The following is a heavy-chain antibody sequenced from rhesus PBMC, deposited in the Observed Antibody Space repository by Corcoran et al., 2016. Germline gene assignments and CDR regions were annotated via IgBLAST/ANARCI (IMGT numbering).Heavy chain of an antibody. D-gene: IGHD4-23*01. CDR2: FSYSGRST. V-gene: IGHV3S18*01. CDR3: AREYSNYEGYFDY. CDR1: GFSFSAYY. J-gene: IGHJ4*01. Sequence: EVQLVESGGGLAKPGGSLRLSCAASGFSFSAYYMYWVRQAPGKGLEWVSGFSYSGRSTYYADSVKGRFTISRENAKNTLYLQMDSLRAEDTADYYCAREYSNYEGYFDYWGQGVLVTVSS.